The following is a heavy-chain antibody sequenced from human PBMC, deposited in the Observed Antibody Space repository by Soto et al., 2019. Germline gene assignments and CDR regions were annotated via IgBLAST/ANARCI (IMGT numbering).Heavy chain of an antibody. CDR3: AAGWAYNYAYTLGY. V-gene: IGHV3-74*01. CDR2: LNGDGSTT. J-gene: IGHJ4*02. Sequence: EVQLVESGGGLVQPGGSLRLSCAASGFTFSSYWMHWVRQAPGKGLLWVSRLNGDGSTTSYADSVKGRFTISRDNAKNTLDLQMNSLRADDTAVYYCAAGWAYNYAYTLGYWGQGTLVTVSS. CDR1: GFTFSSYW. D-gene: IGHD5-18*01.